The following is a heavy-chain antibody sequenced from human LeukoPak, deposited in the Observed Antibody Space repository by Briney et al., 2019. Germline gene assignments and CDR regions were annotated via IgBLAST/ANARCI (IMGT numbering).Heavy chain of an antibody. Sequence: KAGGSLRLSCAASGFTFSDYYMSWIRQAPGKGLEWVSYISSSGSTIYYADSVKGRFTISRDNAKNSLYLQMNSLRAEDTAVYYCARDHRIAAAPFDYWGQGTLVTVSS. CDR2: ISSSGSTI. J-gene: IGHJ4*02. CDR1: GFTFSDYY. V-gene: IGHV3-11*01. CDR3: ARDHRIAAAPFDY. D-gene: IGHD6-13*01.